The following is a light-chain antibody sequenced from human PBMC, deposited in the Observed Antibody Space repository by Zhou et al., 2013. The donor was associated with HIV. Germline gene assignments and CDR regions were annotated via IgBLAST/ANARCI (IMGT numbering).Light chain of an antibody. J-gene: IGKJ1*01. CDR2: SAS. Sequence: DIQMTQSPSSLSASVGDRVTITCRASQGIRNDLNWYQQKPGKAPKRLIYSASSLQSGVPSRFSGSASGTESTLTISSLQLEDFATYYCLQHNSLPQTFGQGTKVEIK. CDR3: LQHNSLPQT. CDR1: QGIRND. V-gene: IGKV1-17*01.